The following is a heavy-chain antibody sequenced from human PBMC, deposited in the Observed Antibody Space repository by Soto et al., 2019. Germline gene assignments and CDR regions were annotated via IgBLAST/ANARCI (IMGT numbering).Heavy chain of an antibody. D-gene: IGHD1-1*01. CDR1: GGSITNYY. Sequence: SETLSLTCIISGGSITNYYWSWIRQSPGKGLEWIGNIYYSESTNYNASLRGRLTISMDTYKNLFSLELTSETAADTAIYYCAMDTTTPVRFDHWGQGALVTVSS. J-gene: IGHJ4*02. CDR3: AMDTTTPVRFDH. V-gene: IGHV4-59*01. CDR2: IYYSEST.